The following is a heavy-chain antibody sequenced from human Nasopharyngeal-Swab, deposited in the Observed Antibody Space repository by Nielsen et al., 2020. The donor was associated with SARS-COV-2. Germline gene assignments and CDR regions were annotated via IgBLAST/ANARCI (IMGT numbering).Heavy chain of an antibody. CDR2: INHSGST. CDR3: ARDPHAGFGELLPYYFDY. D-gene: IGHD3-10*01. CDR1: GGSFSGYY. J-gene: IGHJ4*02. V-gene: IGHV4-34*01. Sequence: SETLSLTCAVYGGSFSGYYWSWIRQPPGKGLEWIGEINHSGSTNYNPSLKSRVTISVDTSKNQFSLKLSSVTAADTAVYYCARDPHAGFGELLPYYFDYWGQGTLVTVSS.